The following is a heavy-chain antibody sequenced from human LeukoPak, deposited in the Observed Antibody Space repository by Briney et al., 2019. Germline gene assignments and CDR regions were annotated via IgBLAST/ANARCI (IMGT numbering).Heavy chain of an antibody. CDR3: ARLDDMVRWGLRTDMLYYFDY. J-gene: IGHJ4*02. V-gene: IGHV5-10-1*01. D-gene: IGHD5-18*01. CDR2: IDPSDSYT. Sequence: AGESLKISCKGSGYSFTSYWISWVRQMPGKGLEWMGRIDPSDSYTNYSPSFQGHVTISADKSISTAYLQWSSLKASDTAMYYCARLDDMVRWGLRTDMLYYFDYWGQGTLVTVSS. CDR1: GYSFTSYW.